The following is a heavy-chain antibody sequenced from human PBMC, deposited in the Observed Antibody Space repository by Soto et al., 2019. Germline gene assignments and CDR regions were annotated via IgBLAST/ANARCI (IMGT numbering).Heavy chain of an antibody. Sequence: PSETLSLTCTVSGGSISSYYCSFIRQPPWKGLEWIGYIYYSGSTNYNPSLKSRVTISVDTSKNQFSLKLSSVTAADTAVYYCARVRYSSSWYSNWFDPWGQGTLVTVSS. D-gene: IGHD6-13*01. CDR1: GGSISSYY. CDR2: IYYSGST. V-gene: IGHV4-59*01. CDR3: ARVRYSSSWYSNWFDP. J-gene: IGHJ5*02.